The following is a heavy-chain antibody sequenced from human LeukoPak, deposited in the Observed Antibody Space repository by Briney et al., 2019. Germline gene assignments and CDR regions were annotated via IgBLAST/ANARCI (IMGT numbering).Heavy chain of an antibody. CDR2: IYYSGST. CDR1: GGSTSSYY. V-gene: IGHV4-59*12. J-gene: IGHJ5*02. CDR3: ARGKQWLFQNWFDP. D-gene: IGHD6-19*01. Sequence: SETLSLTCTVSGGSTSSYYWSWIRQPPGKGLEWIGYIYYSGSTNYNPSLKSRVTISVDTSKNQFSLKLSSVTAADTAVYYCARGKQWLFQNWFDPWGQGTLVTVSS.